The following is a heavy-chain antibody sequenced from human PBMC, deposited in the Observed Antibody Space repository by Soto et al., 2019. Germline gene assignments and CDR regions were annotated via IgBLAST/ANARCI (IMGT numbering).Heavy chain of an antibody. J-gene: IGHJ5*02. CDR2: IYYSGST. CDR1: GGSMSGGVYY. V-gene: IGHV4-31*02. Sequence: PSATLSLTWTVSGGSMSGGVYYWSWIRQHPGKGLEWIGYIYYSGSTYYNPSLKSRVTISVDTSKNQFSLKLSSVTAADTAVYYCARDSRVNTIFGVVTSFDPWGQGTLVTVSS. D-gene: IGHD3-3*01. CDR3: ARDSRVNTIFGVVTSFDP.